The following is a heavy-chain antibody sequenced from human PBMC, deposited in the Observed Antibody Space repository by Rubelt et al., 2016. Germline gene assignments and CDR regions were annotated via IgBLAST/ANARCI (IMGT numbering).Heavy chain of an antibody. V-gene: IGHV4-4*09. CDR3: ARTNGDYVLDY. J-gene: IGHJ4*02. Sequence: NYNPSLKSRVTISVDTSKNQFSLRLSSVTAADTAVYYCARTNGDYVLDYWGQGTLVTVSS. D-gene: IGHD4-17*01.